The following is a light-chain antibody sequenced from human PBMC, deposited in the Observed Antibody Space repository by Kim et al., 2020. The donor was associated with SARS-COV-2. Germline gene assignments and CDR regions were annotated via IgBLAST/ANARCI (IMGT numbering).Light chain of an antibody. J-gene: IGLJ3*02. CDR3: QTWGTGIPV. CDR1: SGRSSYA. Sequence: SIKLTWTLSSGRSSYAIAWHQQQPEKGPRYLMKLNSDGSHSKGDGIPDRFSGSSSGAARYLTVSSLQSEDEADYYCQTWGTGIPVFGGGTQLTVL. CDR2: LNSDGSH. V-gene: IGLV4-69*01.